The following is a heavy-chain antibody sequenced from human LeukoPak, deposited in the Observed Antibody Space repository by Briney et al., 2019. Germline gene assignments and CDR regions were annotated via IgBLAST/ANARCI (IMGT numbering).Heavy chain of an antibody. Sequence: PSETLSLTCTVSGGSISSYYWSWIRQPAGKGLERIGRIYTSGSTNYNPSLKSRVTMSVDTSKNQFSLKLSSVTAADTAGYYCARGSTYSSGWYFDYWGQGTLVTVSS. CDR3: ARGSTYSSGWYFDY. D-gene: IGHD6-19*01. V-gene: IGHV4-4*07. CDR2: IYTSGST. J-gene: IGHJ4*02. CDR1: GGSISSYY.